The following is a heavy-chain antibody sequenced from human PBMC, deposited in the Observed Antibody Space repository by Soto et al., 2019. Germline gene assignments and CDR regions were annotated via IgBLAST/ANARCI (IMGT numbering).Heavy chain of an antibody. J-gene: IGHJ4*02. CDR1: GYTFTSYA. CDR2: INDGNGNK. Sequence: ASVKSSCNAAGYTFTSYATNWLLRAPGQRIEWMGWINDGNGNKKYSQKFQGRVTITRDTSASTAYMELNSLRSEDTAVYYCARGSGYYYWDDYWGQGTLVTVSS. CDR3: ARGSGYYYWDDY. D-gene: IGHD3-22*01. V-gene: IGHV1-3*01.